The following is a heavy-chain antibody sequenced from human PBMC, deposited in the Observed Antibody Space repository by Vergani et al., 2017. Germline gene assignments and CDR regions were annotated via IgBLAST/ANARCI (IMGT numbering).Heavy chain of an antibody. J-gene: IGHJ5*02. D-gene: IGHD2-2*02. V-gene: IGHV4-4*07. CDR2: NYTSAST. Sequence: QVQLQESGPGLVKPSETLSLTCTVSGGSISSYYWSWIRQPAGKGLEWIGRNYTSASTNYNPSLKSRVTMSVDTSKNQFSLKLSSVSPADTAVYYCARGDIIVVPAAIWEGWFDPWSQGTLVTVSS. CDR3: ARGDIIVVPAAIWEGWFDP. CDR1: GGSISSYY.